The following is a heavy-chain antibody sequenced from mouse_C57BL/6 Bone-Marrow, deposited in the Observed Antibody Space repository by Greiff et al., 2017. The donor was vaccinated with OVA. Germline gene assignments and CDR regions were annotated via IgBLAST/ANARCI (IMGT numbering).Heavy chain of an antibody. Sequence: EVKLVESGGGLVQPGGSLKLSCAASGFTFSDYYMYWVRQTPEKRLEWVAYISNGGGSTYYPDTVKGRFTISRDNAKNTLYLQMSRLKSEDTAMYYCARHEQLGIFDYWGQGTTLTVSS. D-gene: IGHD4-1*02. CDR2: ISNGGGST. CDR3: ARHEQLGIFDY. CDR1: GFTFSDYY. V-gene: IGHV5-12*01. J-gene: IGHJ2*01.